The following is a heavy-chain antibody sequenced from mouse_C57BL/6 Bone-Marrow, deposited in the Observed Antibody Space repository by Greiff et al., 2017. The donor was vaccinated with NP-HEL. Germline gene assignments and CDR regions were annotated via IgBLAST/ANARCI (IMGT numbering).Heavy chain of an antibody. CDR2: IYPGSGST. Sequence: VQLQQPGAELVKPGASVKMSCKASGYTFTSYWITWVKQRPGQGLEWIGDIYPGSGSTNYNEKFKSKATLTVDTSSSTAYMQLSSLTSEDSAVYYCARPDRGGYYAMDYWGQGTSVTVSS. D-gene: IGHD3-2*01. CDR1: GYTFTSYW. CDR3: ARPDRGGYYAMDY. J-gene: IGHJ4*01. V-gene: IGHV1-55*01.